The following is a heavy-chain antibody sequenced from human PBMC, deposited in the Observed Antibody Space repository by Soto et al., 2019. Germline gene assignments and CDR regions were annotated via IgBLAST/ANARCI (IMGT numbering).Heavy chain of an antibody. CDR2: INHSGST. J-gene: IGHJ6*02. CDR1: GGSFSGYY. CDR3: ASLPCTNGVCYYYYGMDV. D-gene: IGHD2-8*01. Sequence: LSLTCAVYGGSFSGYYWGWIRQPPGKGLEWIGEINHSGSTNYNPSLKSRVTISVDTSKNQFSLKLSSVTAADTAVYYCASLPCTNGVCYYYYGMDVWGQGTTVTVSS. V-gene: IGHV4-34*01.